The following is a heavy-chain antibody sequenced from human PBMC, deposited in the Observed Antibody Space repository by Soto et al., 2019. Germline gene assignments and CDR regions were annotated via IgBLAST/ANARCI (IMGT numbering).Heavy chain of an antibody. CDR1: EGTVRKYN. D-gene: IGHD5-18*01. Sequence: QVQLVQSGAEVKKPGSSVTVSCRASEGTVRKYNIKWVRQAPGQGLEWMGRDVPLFATANYAQKFQGKVTITADESTSTAYMELSSLRSEDTAVYYCATDGGYSYGFGYWGQGTLVTVSS. CDR2: DVPLFATA. J-gene: IGHJ4*02. CDR3: ATDGGYSYGFGY. V-gene: IGHV1-69*18.